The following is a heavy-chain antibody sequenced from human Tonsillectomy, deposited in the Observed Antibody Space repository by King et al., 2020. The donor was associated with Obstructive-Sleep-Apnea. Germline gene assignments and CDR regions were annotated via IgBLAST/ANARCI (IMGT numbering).Heavy chain of an antibody. D-gene: IGHD2-2*03. J-gene: IGHJ6*02. CDR2: INYSGTT. V-gene: IGHV4-39*07. CDR3: ARLDIEYSYHYGMDV. CDR1: GGSIGSSNYY. Sequence: QLQESGPGLVKPSETLSLTCTVSGGSIGSSNYYWGWIRQPPGKGLEWIGSINYSGTTYYNPSLRSRVTISVDTSKNQLSLRLTSVTAADTAVYYCARLDIEYSYHYGMDVWAQGTTVTVSS.